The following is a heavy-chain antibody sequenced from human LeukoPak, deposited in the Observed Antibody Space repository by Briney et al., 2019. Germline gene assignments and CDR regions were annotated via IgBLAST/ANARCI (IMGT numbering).Heavy chain of an antibody. V-gene: IGHV4-39*07. CDR1: GGSISSSSYY. J-gene: IGHJ3*02. CDR2: IYYSGST. Sequence: SETLSLTCTVSGGSISSSSYYWGWIRRPPGKGLEWIGSIYYSGSTNYNPSLKSRVTISVDTSKNQFSLKLSSVTAADTAVYYCARRGGDYDILTADPRGAFDIWGQGTMVTVSS. CDR3: ARRGGDYDILTADPRGAFDI. D-gene: IGHD3-9*01.